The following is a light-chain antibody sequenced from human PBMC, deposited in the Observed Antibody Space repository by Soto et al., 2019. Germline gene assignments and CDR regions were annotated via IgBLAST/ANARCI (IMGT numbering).Light chain of an antibody. CDR1: SSDVGGYNY. J-gene: IGLJ3*02. CDR3: SSYTTTTGV. Sequence: QSALTQPPSASGSPGQSVTISCTGTSSDVGGYNYVSWYQQHPGKAPQLMIYEVSNRPSGVSNRFSGSKSGNTASLTISGLQAEDEGDYYCSSYTTTTGVFGGGTKLTVL. V-gene: IGLV2-14*01. CDR2: EVS.